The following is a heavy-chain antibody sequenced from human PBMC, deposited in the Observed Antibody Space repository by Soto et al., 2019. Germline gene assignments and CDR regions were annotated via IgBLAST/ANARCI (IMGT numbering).Heavy chain of an antibody. D-gene: IGHD5-12*01. J-gene: IGHJ4*02. Sequence: GASVKVSCKASGGTFSSYTISWVRQAPGQGLEWMGRIIPILGIANYAQKFQGRVTITADKSTSTAYMGRSRLRSEDTAVYYCGRDIVDIVATLEDYWGKGTLVTVPS. CDR2: IIPILGIA. V-gene: IGHV1-69*04. CDR3: GRDIVDIVATLEDY. CDR1: GGTFSSYT.